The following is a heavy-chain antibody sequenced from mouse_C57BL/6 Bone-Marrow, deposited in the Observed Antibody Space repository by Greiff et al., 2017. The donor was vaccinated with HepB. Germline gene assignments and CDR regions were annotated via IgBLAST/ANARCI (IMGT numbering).Heavy chain of an antibody. Sequence: QVTLKVSGPGILQSSQTLSLTCSFSGFSLSTSGMGVSWIRQPSGKGLEWLAHIYWDDDKRYNPSLKSRLTISKDTSRNQVFLKITSVDTADTATYYCARRGKFITTVVGPSYWYFDVWGTGTTVTVSS. D-gene: IGHD1-1*01. V-gene: IGHV8-12*01. CDR1: GFSLSTSGMG. J-gene: IGHJ1*03. CDR3: ARRGKFITTVVGPSYWYFDV. CDR2: IYWDDDK.